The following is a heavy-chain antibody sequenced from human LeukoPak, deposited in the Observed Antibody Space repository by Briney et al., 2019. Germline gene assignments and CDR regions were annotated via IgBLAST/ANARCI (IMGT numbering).Heavy chain of an antibody. CDR2: IRNDASNE. D-gene: IGHD6-13*01. Sequence: GGSLRLSCAASGFTFSSYGMHWVRQAPDKGLEWVTFIRNDASNEYYTDFVKGRFTISRDNSKNTLYLQMNSLRADDTAVYYCAKGMYSSDYWGQGTVVTVSS. J-gene: IGHJ4*02. V-gene: IGHV3-30*02. CDR1: GFTFSSYG. CDR3: AKGMYSSDY.